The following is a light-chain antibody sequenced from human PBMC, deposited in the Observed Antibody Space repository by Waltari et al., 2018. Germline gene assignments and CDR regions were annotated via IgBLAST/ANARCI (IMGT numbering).Light chain of an antibody. J-gene: IGLJ2*01. Sequence: QSVVTQPPSASGTPGQSVTISCSGTHSNIGRNYVYWYEQFPGMAPKLLLYRNNRGPSGVPDRFAGSESGTSASLAINGLRSEDEAHYYCASWDDGLSGLIFGGGTELTV. CDR3: ASWDDGLSGLI. V-gene: IGLV1-47*01. CDR1: HSNIGRNY. CDR2: RNN.